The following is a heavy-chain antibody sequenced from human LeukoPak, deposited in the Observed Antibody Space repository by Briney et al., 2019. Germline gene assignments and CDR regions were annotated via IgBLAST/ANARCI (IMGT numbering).Heavy chain of an antibody. CDR2: INHSGST. CDR1: GGSFSGYY. V-gene: IGHV4-34*01. Sequence: SETLSLTCAVYGGSFSGYYWSWIRQPRGKGLEWIGEINHSGSTNYNPSLKSRVTISVDTSKNQFSLKLSSVTAADTAVYYCSQYSSSWYDYWGQGTLVTVSS. J-gene: IGHJ4*02. D-gene: IGHD6-13*01. CDR3: SQYSSSWYDY.